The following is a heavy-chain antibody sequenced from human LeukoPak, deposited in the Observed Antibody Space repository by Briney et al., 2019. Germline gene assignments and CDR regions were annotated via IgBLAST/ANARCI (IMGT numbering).Heavy chain of an antibody. CDR3: ARGGTYARESDY. CDR2: ISHDGSGK. J-gene: IGHJ4*02. CDR1: GFTYNGNA. V-gene: IGHV3-30*03. Sequence: GRSLRLSCAASGFTYNGNAMQWVRQDPGKGLEWVAHISHDGSGKYYRDSVKGRFTISRDDSKNTLYLQLNSLRAEDTAVYYCARGGTYARESDYWGQGTLVTVSS. D-gene: IGHD3-16*01.